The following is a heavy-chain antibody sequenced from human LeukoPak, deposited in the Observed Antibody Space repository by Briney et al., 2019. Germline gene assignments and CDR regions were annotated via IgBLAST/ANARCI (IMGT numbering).Heavy chain of an antibody. D-gene: IGHD3-10*01. V-gene: IGHV3-30*18. Sequence: GGSLRLSCAASGFTFSSYGMHWVRQAPGKGLEWVAVISYDGSNKYYADSVKGRFTISRDNSKNTLYLQMNSLRAEDTAVYYCAKDQLLWFGELLSNGAVDIWGQGTMVTVSS. CDR3: AKDQLLWFGELLSNGAVDI. J-gene: IGHJ3*02. CDR1: GFTFSSYG. CDR2: ISYDGSNK.